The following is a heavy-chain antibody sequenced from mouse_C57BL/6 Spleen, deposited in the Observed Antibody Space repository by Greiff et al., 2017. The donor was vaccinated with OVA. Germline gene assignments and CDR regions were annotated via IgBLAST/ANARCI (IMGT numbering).Heavy chain of an antibody. CDR1: CFSLTSYG. D-gene: IGHD2-5*01. CDR3: ARNRSYYSNYYYAMDY. J-gene: IGHJ4*01. V-gene: IGHV2-2*01. Sequence: VMLVESGPGLVQPSQSLSIPFPFSCFSLTSYGVHWVRQSPGKGLEWLGVIWSGGSTDYNAAFISRLSISKDNSKSQVFFKRNSLQADDTAIYYCARNRSYYSNYYYAMDYWGQGTSVTVSS. CDR2: IWSGGST.